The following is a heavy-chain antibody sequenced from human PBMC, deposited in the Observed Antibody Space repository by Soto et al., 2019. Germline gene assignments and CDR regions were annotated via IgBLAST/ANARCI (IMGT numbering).Heavy chain of an antibody. CDR3: ASVGRGSGSYFLDY. CDR2: ISSSASTI. D-gene: IGHD3-10*01. J-gene: IGHJ4*02. V-gene: IGHV3-48*03. Sequence: GGSLRLSCAASGFTFSSYEMSWVRQAPGKGLEWLSYISSSASTIYYADSVKGRFTISRDNPKNSLYLQMNSLRAEDTAVYYCASVGRGSGSYFLDYWGQGTLVTVSS. CDR1: GFTFSSYE.